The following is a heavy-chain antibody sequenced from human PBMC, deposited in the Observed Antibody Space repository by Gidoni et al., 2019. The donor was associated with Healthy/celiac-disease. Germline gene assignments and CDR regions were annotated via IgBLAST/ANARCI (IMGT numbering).Heavy chain of an antibody. Sequence: QLQLQESGPGLVKPSETLSLTCTVSGGSSSSSSYYWGWIRQPPGKGLEWIGSIYYSGSTYYTPSLKSRVTISVDTSKNQFSLKLSSVTAADTAVYYCARDRLVTANRQRKPDWYFDLWGRGTLVTVSS. CDR2: IYYSGST. CDR3: ARDRLVTANRQRKPDWYFDL. D-gene: IGHD2-21*02. CDR1: GGSSSSSSYY. J-gene: IGHJ2*01. V-gene: IGHV4-39*02.